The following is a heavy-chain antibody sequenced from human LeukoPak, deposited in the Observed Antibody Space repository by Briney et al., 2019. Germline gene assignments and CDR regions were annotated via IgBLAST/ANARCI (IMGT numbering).Heavy chain of an antibody. D-gene: IGHD5-12*01. V-gene: IGHV4-59*01. CDR2: VFSSGST. CDR3: TRGGWLCFDY. J-gene: IGHJ4*02. Sequence: SETLSLTCTVSGVSMRSYYWSWIRQPPGKRLEWIGYVFSSGSTDYNPSLKSRVTMSVVTSRNQFSLNLRSVTAADTAVYYCTRGGWLCFDYWGQGILVTVSS. CDR1: GVSMRSYY.